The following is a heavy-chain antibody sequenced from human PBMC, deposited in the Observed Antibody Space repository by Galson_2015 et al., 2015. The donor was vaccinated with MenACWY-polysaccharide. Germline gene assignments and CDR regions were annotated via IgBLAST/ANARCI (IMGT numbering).Heavy chain of an antibody. CDR1: GFTFSNYW. V-gene: IGHV3-7*01. CDR3: ARATYDYGSGTWQN. CDR2: INPDASEK. D-gene: IGHD3-10*01. J-gene: IGHJ4*02. Sequence: LRLSCAASGFTFSNYWMVWVRQAPGKGLEWVANINPDASEKYYVDSVKGRFTISRDNAKDSLSLQMNSLRAEDTAVYYCARATYDYGSGTWQNWGQGALVTVSS.